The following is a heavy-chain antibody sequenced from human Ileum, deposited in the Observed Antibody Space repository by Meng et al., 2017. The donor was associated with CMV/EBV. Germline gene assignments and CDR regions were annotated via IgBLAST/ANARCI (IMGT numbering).Heavy chain of an antibody. CDR1: GFTFSTYA. Sequence: EVQLLESGGGLVQPVGSLRLSCADSGFTFSTYAINWVRQAPGKGLEWVSVISGGGASTFYADSVKGRFTISRDNYKNTVYLQMNSLRSEDTAVYYCAKGEWQLALDSWGQGTLVTVSS. J-gene: IGHJ4*02. CDR3: AKGEWQLALDS. CDR2: ISGGGAST. D-gene: IGHD6-13*01. V-gene: IGHV3-23*01.